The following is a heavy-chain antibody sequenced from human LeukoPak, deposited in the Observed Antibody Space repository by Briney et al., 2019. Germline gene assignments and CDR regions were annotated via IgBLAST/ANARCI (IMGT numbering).Heavy chain of an antibody. CDR3: AARGYSYGSPDY. CDR2: ISSSSSYI. D-gene: IGHD5-18*01. J-gene: IGHJ4*02. Sequence: PGGSLRLSCAASGFTFSSYSMNWVRQAPGKGLEWVSSISSSSSYIYYADSVKGRFTISRDNAKNPLYLQMNSLRAEDTAVYYCAARGYSYGSPDYWGQGTLVTVSS. CDR1: GFTFSSYS. V-gene: IGHV3-21*01.